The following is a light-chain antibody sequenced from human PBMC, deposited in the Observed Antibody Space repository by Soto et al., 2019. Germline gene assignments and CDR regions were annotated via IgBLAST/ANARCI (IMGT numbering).Light chain of an antibody. CDR1: SSNIGAGND. V-gene: IGLV1-40*01. CDR2: ANS. CDR3: QSYDSSLSGYV. J-gene: IGLJ1*01. Sequence: QSVLTQPPSVSGAPGQRVTISCTGSSSNIGAGNDVNWYQQLPGTAPKLLIYANSNRPSGVPDRVSGSKSGTTASLAITGLQAEDEAYYYCQSYDSSLSGYVFGTGTKVTVL.